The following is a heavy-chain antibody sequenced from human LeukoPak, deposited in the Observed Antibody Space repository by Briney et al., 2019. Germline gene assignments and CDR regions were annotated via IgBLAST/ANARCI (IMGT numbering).Heavy chain of an antibody. J-gene: IGHJ4*02. CDR1: GFTFSSYA. CDR3: ARVQYGYDSSGLDY. V-gene: IGHV3-23*01. Sequence: GGSLRLSCAASGFTFSSYAMSWVRQAPGKGLEWVSAISGSGGSTYYADSVKGRFTISRDNSKDTLYLQMNSLRAEDTAVYYCARVQYGYDSSGLDYWGQGTLVTVSS. CDR2: ISGSGGST. D-gene: IGHD3-22*01.